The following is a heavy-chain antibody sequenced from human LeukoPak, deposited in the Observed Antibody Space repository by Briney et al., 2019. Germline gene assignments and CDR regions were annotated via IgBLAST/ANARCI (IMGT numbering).Heavy chain of an antibody. D-gene: IGHD5-24*01. Sequence: GSLRLSCAASGFTFSTYWMHWVRQAPGKGLEWVANIKQDGSEKYYVDSVKGRFTISRDNAKNSLYLQMNSLRAEDTAVYYCARDQKDGSVVDYWGQGTLVTVSS. J-gene: IGHJ4*02. V-gene: IGHV3-7*01. CDR3: ARDQKDGSVVDY. CDR1: GFTFSTYW. CDR2: IKQDGSEK.